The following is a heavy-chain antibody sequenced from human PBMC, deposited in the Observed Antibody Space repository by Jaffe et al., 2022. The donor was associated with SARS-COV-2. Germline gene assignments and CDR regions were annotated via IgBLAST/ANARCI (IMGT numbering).Heavy chain of an antibody. J-gene: IGHJ4*02. Sequence: QVQLVESGGGVVQPGRSLRLSCAASGFTFSSYAMHWVRQAPGKGLEWVAVISYDGSNKYYADSVKGRFTISRDNSKNTLYLQMNSLRAEDTALYYCARGGIQWLVAYYFDYWGQGTLVTVSS. CDR3: ARGGIQWLVAYYFDY. V-gene: IGHV3-30*04. CDR2: ISYDGSNK. CDR1: GFTFSSYA. D-gene: IGHD6-19*01.